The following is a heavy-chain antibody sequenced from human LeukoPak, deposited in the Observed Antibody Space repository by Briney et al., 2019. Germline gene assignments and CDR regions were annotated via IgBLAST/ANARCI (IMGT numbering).Heavy chain of an antibody. CDR2: IYYSGST. D-gene: IGHD1-26*01. J-gene: IGHJ6*03. CDR1: GGSISSYY. CDR3: ARGGKVGANYYYYYYMDV. V-gene: IGHV4-59*01. Sequence: SETLSLTCTVSGGSISSYYWSWIRQPPGKGLEWIGYIYYSGSTNYNPSLKSRVTIPVDTSKNQFSLKLSSVTAADTAVYYCARGGKVGANYYYYYYMDVWGKGTTVTVSS.